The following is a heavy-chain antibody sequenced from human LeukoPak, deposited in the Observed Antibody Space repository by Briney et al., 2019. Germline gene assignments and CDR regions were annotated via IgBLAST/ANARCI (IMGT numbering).Heavy chain of an antibody. Sequence: SVKVSCKASGFTFTSSAVQWVRQARGQRLEWIGWIVVGSGNTNYAQKFQERVTITRDMSTSTAYMELSSLRSEDTAVYYCAADSGRYLLDYYYGMDVWGQGTTVTVSS. CDR1: GFTFTSSA. CDR3: AADSGRYLLDYYYGMDV. V-gene: IGHV1-58*01. D-gene: IGHD1-26*01. J-gene: IGHJ6*02. CDR2: IVVGSGNT.